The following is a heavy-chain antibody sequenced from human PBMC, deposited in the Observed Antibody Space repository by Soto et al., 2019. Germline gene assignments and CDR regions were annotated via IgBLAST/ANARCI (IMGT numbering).Heavy chain of an antibody. D-gene: IGHD1-1*01. CDR2: ISTGGGST. V-gene: IGHV3-23*01. Sequence: GGSLRLSCAASGFTFNSSAMNWVRQAPGKGLEWVSAISTGGGSTYYADSVKGRFTLSRDNSKNTLYLQMSSLRVGDTAVYYSAKIGGPPLAWGQGTLVTVSS. CDR3: AKIGGPPLA. CDR1: GFTFNSSA. J-gene: IGHJ5*02.